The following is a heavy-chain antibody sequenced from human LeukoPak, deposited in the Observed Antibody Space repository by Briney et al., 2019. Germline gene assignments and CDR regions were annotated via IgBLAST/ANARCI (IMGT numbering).Heavy chain of an antibody. CDR2: INHSGST. D-gene: IGHD2-2*01. J-gene: IGHJ1*01. CDR3: ARGPAVVVPAHRGYFQH. V-gene: IGHV4-34*01. Sequence: PSETLALTCAVYGGSFNDYFWSWIRQPPGKGLEWIGEINHSGSTNYNSSLESRVTVSVDTSKNQFSLKLNSVTAADTAVYYCARGPAVVVPAHRGYFQHWGQGTLVTVSS. CDR1: GGSFNDYF.